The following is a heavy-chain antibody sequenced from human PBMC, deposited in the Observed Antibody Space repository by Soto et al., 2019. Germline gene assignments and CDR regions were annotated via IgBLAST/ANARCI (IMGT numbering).Heavy chain of an antibody. V-gene: IGHV4-4*02. Sequence: QVQLQESGPGLVKPSGTLSLTCAVSGDSVSSPYYWCWVRQPPGKGLEWIGEVFHTGTTSYNPSLRSLVTISMYKSNNQFSLDLRSVTAADTAVYYCARSAGWYAVHSWGPGTLVIVSS. J-gene: IGHJ4*02. CDR1: GDSVSSPYY. CDR2: VFHTGTT. CDR3: ARSAGWYAVHS. D-gene: IGHD6-19*01.